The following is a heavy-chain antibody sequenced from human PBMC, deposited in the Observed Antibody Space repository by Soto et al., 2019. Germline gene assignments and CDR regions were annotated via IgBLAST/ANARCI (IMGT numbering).Heavy chain of an antibody. J-gene: IGHJ6*03. V-gene: IGHV2-26*01. D-gene: IGHD2-15*01. CDR2: IFSNDEK. Sequence: QVTLKESGPVLVNPTETLTLTCTVSGFSLSNARMGVSWIRQPPGKALEWLAHIFSNDEKSYSTSLKSRLTISKDTSKSQVVLTMTNMDPVDTAIYYCARDIAESYYYYYMDVWGKGTTVTVSS. CDR3: ARDIAESYYYYYMDV. CDR1: GFSLSNARMG.